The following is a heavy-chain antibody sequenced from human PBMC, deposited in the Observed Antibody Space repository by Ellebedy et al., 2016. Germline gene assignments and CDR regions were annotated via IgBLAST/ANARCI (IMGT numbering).Heavy chain of an antibody. V-gene: IGHV4-59*13. D-gene: IGHD4-23*01. CDR1: GGSISSYY. J-gene: IGHJ4*02. Sequence: SETLSLXXTVSGGSISSYYWSWIRQPPGKGLEWIGYIYYSGSTNYNPSLKSRVTISVDTSKNQFSLKLSSVTAADTAVYYCARSGGITIDYWGQGTLVTVSS. CDR2: IYYSGST. CDR3: ARSGGITIDY.